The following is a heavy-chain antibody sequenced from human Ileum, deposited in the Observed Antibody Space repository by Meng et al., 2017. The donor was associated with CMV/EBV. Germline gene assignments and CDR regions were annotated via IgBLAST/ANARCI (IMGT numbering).Heavy chain of an antibody. J-gene: IGHJ3*02. CDR1: GFTFSSYW. CDR3: TSKGATLDGRDAFDI. Sequence: GGSLRLSCAASGFTFSSYWMNWVRQAPGKGLEWVANIKEDGRMKYYVGSVKGRFTISRDNAKNSLYLQMNRLRAEDTAVYYCTSKGATLDGRDAFDIWGQGTMVTVSS. D-gene: IGHD2-2*03. V-gene: IGHV3-7*01. CDR2: IKEDGRMK.